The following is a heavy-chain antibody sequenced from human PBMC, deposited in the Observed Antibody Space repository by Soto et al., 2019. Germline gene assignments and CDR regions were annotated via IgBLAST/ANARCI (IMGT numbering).Heavy chain of an antibody. V-gene: IGHV3-21*01. CDR1: GFMFSSYS. CDR3: VRDLSYDSSG. J-gene: IGHJ4*02. Sequence: EVQLVESGGGLVKPGGSLRLSCAASGFMFSSYSMNWVRQAPGKGLEWVSFISSSSSSIKYADSVKGRFTISRDNAKNSLYLQMNSLRAEDTAEYYCVRDLSYDSSGWGQGTLVTVSS. CDR2: ISSSSSSI. D-gene: IGHD3-22*01.